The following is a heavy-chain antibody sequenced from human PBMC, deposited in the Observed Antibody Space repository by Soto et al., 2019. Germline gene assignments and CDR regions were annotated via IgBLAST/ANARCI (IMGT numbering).Heavy chain of an antibody. CDR1: GFTFSSYG. J-gene: IGHJ1*01. CDR2: ISYDGSNK. CDR3: AKGLVGDYGDYSPEYFQH. D-gene: IGHD4-17*01. V-gene: IGHV3-30*18. Sequence: QPGGSLRLSCAASGFTFSSYGMHWVRQAPGKGLEWVAVISYDGSNKYYADSAKGRFTISRDNSKNTLYLQMNSLRAEDTAVYYCAKGLVGDYGDYSPEYFQHWGQGTLVTVSS.